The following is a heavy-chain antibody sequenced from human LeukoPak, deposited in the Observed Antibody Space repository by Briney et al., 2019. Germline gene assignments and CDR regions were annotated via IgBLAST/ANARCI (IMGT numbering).Heavy chain of an antibody. CDR2: ISSSSGDT. CDR3: ARGHYGMDV. J-gene: IGHJ6*02. V-gene: IGHV3-11*05. CDR1: GFTFSTYW. Sequence: GGSLRLSCAASGFTFSTYWMSWVRQAPGKGLEWVSYISSSSGDTNYANSVKGRFTISRDNAKNSLYLQMNSLRVEDTAVYYCARGHYGMDVWGQGTTVTVS.